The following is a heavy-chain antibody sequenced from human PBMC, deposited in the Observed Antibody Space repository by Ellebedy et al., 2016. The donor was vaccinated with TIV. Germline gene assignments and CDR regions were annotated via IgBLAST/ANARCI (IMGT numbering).Heavy chain of an antibody. J-gene: IGHJ5*02. D-gene: IGHD3-10*01. CDR1: GFTFSSYG. CDR3: AKYGSGSYGGENWFDP. V-gene: IGHV3-30*18. CDR2: ISYDGSNK. Sequence: GESLKISCAASGFTFSSYGMHWVRQAPGKGLEWVAVISYDGSNKYYADSVKGPFTISRDNSKNTLYLQMNSLRAEDTAVYYCAKYGSGSYGGENWFDPWGQGTLVTVSS.